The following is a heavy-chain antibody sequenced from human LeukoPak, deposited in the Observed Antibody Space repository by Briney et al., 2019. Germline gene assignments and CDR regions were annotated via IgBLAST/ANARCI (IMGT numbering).Heavy chain of an antibody. CDR1: GGSIRSSYYY. J-gene: IGHJ5*02. V-gene: IGHV4-39*01. D-gene: IGHD3-10*01. CDR2: IYDSGST. Sequence: SETXSXTXTXXGGSIRSSYYYWGWIRQPPGKGLEWIGSIYDSGSTYYNPSLKGRVTISVDTSKNQFSLKLNSVTAADTAVYYCARHYGPWGQGTLVTVSS. CDR3: ARHYGP.